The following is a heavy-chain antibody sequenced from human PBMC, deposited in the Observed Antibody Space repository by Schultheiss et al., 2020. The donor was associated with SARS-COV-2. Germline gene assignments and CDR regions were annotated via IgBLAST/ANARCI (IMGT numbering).Heavy chain of an antibody. CDR1: GFTFSSYA. Sequence: GESLKISCAASGFTFSSYAMSWVRQAPGKGLEWVSAISGSGGSTYYADSVKGRFTISRDNSKNTLYLQMNSLRAEDTAVYYCAKDTERTSFDYWGQGTLVTVSS. CDR3: AKDTERTSFDY. CDR2: ISGSGGST. D-gene: IGHD2-2*01. J-gene: IGHJ4*02. V-gene: IGHV3-23*01.